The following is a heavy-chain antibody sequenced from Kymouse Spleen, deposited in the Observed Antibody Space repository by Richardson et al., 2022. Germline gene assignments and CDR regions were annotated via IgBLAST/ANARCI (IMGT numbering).Heavy chain of an antibody. CDR2: IYYSGST. Sequence: QLQLQESGPGLVKPSETLSLTCTVSGGSISSSSYYWGWIRQPPGKGLEWIGSIYYSGSTYYNPSLKSRVTISVDTSKNQFSLKLSSVTAADTAVYYCARRPSSGSSWYVPFDYWGQGTLVTVSS. CDR3: ARRPSSGSSWYVPFDY. D-gene: IGHD6-13*01. J-gene: IGHJ4*02. V-gene: IGHV4-39*01. CDR1: GGSISSSSYY.